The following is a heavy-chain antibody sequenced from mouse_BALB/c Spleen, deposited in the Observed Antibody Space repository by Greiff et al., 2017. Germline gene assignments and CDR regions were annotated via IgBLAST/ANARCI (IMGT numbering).Heavy chain of an antibody. J-gene: IGHJ1*01. CDR2: IDPENGDT. CDR1: GFNIKDYY. D-gene: IGHD1-1*01. V-gene: IGHV14-4*02. CDR3: ARDYGSPHWYFDV. Sequence: EVQLQQSGAELVRSGASVKLSCTASGFNIKDYYMHWVKQRPEQGLEWIGWIDPENGDTEYAPKFQGKATMTADTSSNTAYLQLSSLTSEDTAVYYCARDYGSPHWYFDVWGAGTTVTVSS.